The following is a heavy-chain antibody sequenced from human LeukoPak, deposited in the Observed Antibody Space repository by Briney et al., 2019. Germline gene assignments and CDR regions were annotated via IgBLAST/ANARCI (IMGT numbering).Heavy chain of an antibody. V-gene: IGHV1-69*05. CDR2: IIPIFGTA. D-gene: IGHD1-26*01. J-gene: IGHJ3*02. CDR1: GGTFSSYA. Sequence: VASVKVSCKASGGTFSSYAISWVRQAPGQGLEWMGGIIPIFGTANYAQKFQGRVTITTDESTSTVYMDLSSLRFEDTAVYYCARQKVEWELLPWSAFDIWGQGTTVTVSS. CDR3: ARQKVEWELLPWSAFDI.